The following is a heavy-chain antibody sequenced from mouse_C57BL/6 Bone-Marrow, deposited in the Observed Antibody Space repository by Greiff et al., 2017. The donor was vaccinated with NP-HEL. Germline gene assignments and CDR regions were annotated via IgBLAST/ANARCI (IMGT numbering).Heavy chain of an antibody. V-gene: IGHV1-72*01. CDR1: GYTFTSYW. Sequence: QLPPPVPALLQPCASVPLSCQSSGYTFTSYWLHWVKPRPVRGLAWIGRIDPNSGGTKYNEKLKSKATLTVDKPSSTAYMQLSSLTSEDSAVYYCASKELVGDYWGQGTTLTVSS. J-gene: IGHJ2*01. CDR3: ASKELVGDY. D-gene: IGHD1-1*02. CDR2: IDPNSGGT.